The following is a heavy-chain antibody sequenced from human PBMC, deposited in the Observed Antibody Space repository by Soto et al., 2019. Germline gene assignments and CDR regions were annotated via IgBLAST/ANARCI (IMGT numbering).Heavy chain of an antibody. CDR3: ARDLWYSRSDSYFDY. V-gene: IGHV6-1*01. J-gene: IGHJ4*02. D-gene: IGHD6-13*01. CDR1: GDSVSSNSAA. Sequence: PSQTLSLTCAISGDSVSSNSAAWNWIRQSPSRGLEWLGRTYHRSKWYNDYAVSVKSRITINQDTSKNQFSLQLNSVTPEDTAVYYCARDLWYSRSDSYFDYRGQGTLVTVSS. CDR2: TYHRSKWYN.